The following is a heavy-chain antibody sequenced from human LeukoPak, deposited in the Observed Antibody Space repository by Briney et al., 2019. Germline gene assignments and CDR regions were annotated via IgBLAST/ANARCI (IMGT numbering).Heavy chain of an antibody. J-gene: IGHJ4*02. Sequence: SETLSLTCAVYGGSFSGYYWSWIRQPPGKGLEWIGEINHSGSTNYNPSLKSRVTISVDTSKNQFSLKLSSVTAADTAVYYCARAFDTLTLDYWGQGTLVTVSS. CDR1: GGSFSGYY. V-gene: IGHV4-34*01. CDR3: ARAFDTLTLDY. D-gene: IGHD3-9*01. CDR2: INHSGST.